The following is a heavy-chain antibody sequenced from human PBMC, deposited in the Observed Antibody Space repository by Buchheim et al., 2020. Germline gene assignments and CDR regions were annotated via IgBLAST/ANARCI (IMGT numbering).Heavy chain of an antibody. CDR1: GFTFSSYG. J-gene: IGHJ6*03. CDR2: IWHDGTKQ. Sequence: QVQLVESGGGVVQPGTSLRLSCAASGFTFSSYGMHWVRQAPGKGLEWVAGIWHDGTKQYYADSVKGRFTISRDNSKNTLLLQMNSLRAEDTGTYYCAKSEYSDLYYSYYMDVWGKGTT. D-gene: IGHD5-12*01. V-gene: IGHV3-33*06. CDR3: AKSEYSDLYYSYYMDV.